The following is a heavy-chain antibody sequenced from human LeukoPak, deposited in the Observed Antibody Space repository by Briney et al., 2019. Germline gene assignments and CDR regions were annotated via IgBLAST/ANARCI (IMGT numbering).Heavy chain of an antibody. CDR1: GGSFSGYY. CDR3: ARGTDPYKVAY. CDR2: IHPSGAL. J-gene: IGHJ4*02. D-gene: IGHD1-1*01. Sequence: TSETLSLTCAVYGGSFSGYYWSWIRQSPGKGLEWIGEIHPSGALHYNPSLESRINISPDTSMNQFSLKMSSVAIADTAVYYCARGTDPYKVAYWGPGTLVTVSS. V-gene: IGHV4-34*01.